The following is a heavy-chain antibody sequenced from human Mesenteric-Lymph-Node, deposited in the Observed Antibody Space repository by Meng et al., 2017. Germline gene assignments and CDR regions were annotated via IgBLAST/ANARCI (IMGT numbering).Heavy chain of an antibody. CDR2: IDDSGST. V-gene: IGHV4-4*02. D-gene: IGHD1-26*01. Sequence: EDSGPWLVKPSGTLSLPCGVSGVSISSNIRWTWVRQPPGKGLEWIGDIDDSGSTNYNPSLNSRISISLDKSKNHFSLKVNSVTAADTAVYYCARGKQDAWELLAYWGQGALVTVSS. CDR3: ARGKQDAWELLAY. CDR1: GVSISSNIR. J-gene: IGHJ4*02.